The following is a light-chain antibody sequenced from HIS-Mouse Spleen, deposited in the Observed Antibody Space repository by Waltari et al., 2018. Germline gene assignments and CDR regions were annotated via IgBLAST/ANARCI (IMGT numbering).Light chain of an antibody. Sequence: QSALTQPPSVSGSPGQSVTLSCTGTSSDVGSYNRVSWYQQPPGPAPKLMIYEVSNRPSGVPDRFSGSKSGNTASLTISGLQAEDEADYYCSSYTSSSTWVFGGGTKLTVL. V-gene: IGLV2-18*02. CDR3: SSYTSSSTWV. CDR1: SSDVGSYNR. CDR2: EVS. J-gene: IGLJ3*02.